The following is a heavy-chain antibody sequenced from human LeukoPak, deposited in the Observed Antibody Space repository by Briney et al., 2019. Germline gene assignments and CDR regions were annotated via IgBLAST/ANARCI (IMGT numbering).Heavy chain of an antibody. Sequence: GGSLRLSCAASGFTFSSYSMNWVRQAPGKGLEWVSSISSGSSYIYYADSVKGRFTISRDNAKNSLYLQMNSLRAEDTAVYYCARHLRYCSSTSCYIYYYMDVWGKGTTVTVSS. CDR2: ISSGSSYI. V-gene: IGHV3-21*01. J-gene: IGHJ6*03. D-gene: IGHD2-2*02. CDR1: GFTFSSYS. CDR3: ARHLRYCSSTSCYIYYYMDV.